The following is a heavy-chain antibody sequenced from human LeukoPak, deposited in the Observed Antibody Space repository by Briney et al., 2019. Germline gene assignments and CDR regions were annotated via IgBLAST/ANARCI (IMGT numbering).Heavy chain of an antibody. V-gene: IGHV4-38-2*02. CDR3: AREEYQLLYFDY. Sequence: SETLSLTCTVSGYSISSGYYWGWIRQPPGKGLEWIGSIYHSGSTYYNPSLKSRVTISVDTSKNQFSLKLSSVTAADTAVYYCAREEYQLLYFDYWGQGTLVTVSS. J-gene: IGHJ4*02. CDR1: GYSISSGYY. CDR2: IYHSGST. D-gene: IGHD2-2*01.